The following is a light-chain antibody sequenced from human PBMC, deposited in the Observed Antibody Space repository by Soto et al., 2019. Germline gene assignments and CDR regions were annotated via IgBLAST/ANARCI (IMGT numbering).Light chain of an antibody. J-gene: IGLJ1*01. CDR3: CSYAGSSTPLI. CDR1: SSDFGSYNL. CDR2: EVS. Sequence: QSVLTQPASVSGSPGGSITISCTGTSSDFGSYNLVSWYQQHPGKAPKLMIYEVSKRPSGVSNRFSGSKSGNTASLTISGLQAEDEADYYCCSYAGSSTPLIFGTGTKVTVL. V-gene: IGLV2-23*02.